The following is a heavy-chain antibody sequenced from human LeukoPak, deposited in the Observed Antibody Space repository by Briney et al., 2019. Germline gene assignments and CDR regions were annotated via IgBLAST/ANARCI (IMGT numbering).Heavy chain of an antibody. CDR3: ATDYGGNSAIRF. Sequence: SETLSLTCTVSGGSISSGSYYWSWIQQPAGKGLEWIGRIYTSGSTNYNPSLKSRVTISVDTSKNQFSLKLSSVTAADTAVYYCATDYGGNSAIRFWGQGTLVTVSS. V-gene: IGHV4-61*02. CDR1: GGSISSGSYY. D-gene: IGHD4-23*01. CDR2: IYTSGST. J-gene: IGHJ4*02.